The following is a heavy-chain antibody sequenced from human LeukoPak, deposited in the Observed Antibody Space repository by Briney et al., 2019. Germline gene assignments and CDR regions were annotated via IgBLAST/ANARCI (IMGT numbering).Heavy chain of an antibody. D-gene: IGHD2-15*01. CDR1: GGTFSSYA. J-gene: IGHJ4*02. Sequence: SVKVSCKASGGTFSSYAISWVRQAPGQGLEWMGGIIPIFGTANYAQKFQGRVTITTDESTSTAYMELSSLRSEDTAVYYCAREYCSGGSCYRYFDYWGQGTLVTVSS. V-gene: IGHV1-69*05. CDR2: IIPIFGTA. CDR3: AREYCSGGSCYRYFDY.